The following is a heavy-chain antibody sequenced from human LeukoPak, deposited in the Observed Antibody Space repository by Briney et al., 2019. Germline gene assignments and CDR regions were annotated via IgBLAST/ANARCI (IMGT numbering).Heavy chain of an antibody. CDR1: GGSISSYY. CDR3: ARDQGRRPYYYGSGSSNWFDP. V-gene: IGHV4-59*01. CDR2: IYYSGST. Sequence: PSQTLSLTCTVSGGSISSYYWSWIRQPPGKGLEWIGYIYYSGSTNYNPSLKSRVTISVDTSKNQFSLKLSSVTAADTAVYYCARDQGRRPYYYGSGSSNWFDPWGQGTLVTVSS. D-gene: IGHD3-10*01. J-gene: IGHJ5*02.